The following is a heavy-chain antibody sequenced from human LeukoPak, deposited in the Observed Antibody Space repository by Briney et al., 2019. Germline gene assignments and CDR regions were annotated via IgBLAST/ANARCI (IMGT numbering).Heavy chain of an antibody. D-gene: IGHD1-1*01. CDR2: TNHSGST. V-gene: IGHV4-34*01. Sequence: SETLSLTCAVYGGSFSGYYWSWIRQPPGKGLEWIGETNHSGSTNYNPSLKSRVTISVDTSKNQFSLKLSSVTAADTAVYYCARMWSRQCRLEHYYYGMDVWGQGTTVTVSS. J-gene: IGHJ6*02. CDR1: GGSFSGYY. CDR3: ARMWSRQCRLEHYYYGMDV.